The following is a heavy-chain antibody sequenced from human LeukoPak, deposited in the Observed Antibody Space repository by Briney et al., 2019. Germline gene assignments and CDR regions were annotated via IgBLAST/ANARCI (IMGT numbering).Heavy chain of an antibody. CDR3: ARETIAVAGNWFDP. V-gene: IGHV4-39*07. CDR1: GGSITSGTYY. D-gene: IGHD6-19*01. Sequence: PSETLSLTCTVSGGSITSGTYYWGWIRQPPGKGLEWIASIYYSGRPHYKPSLKSRVTISVDTSKNQFSLKLSSVTAADTAVYYCARETIAVAGNWFDPWGQGTLVTVSS. J-gene: IGHJ5*02. CDR2: IYYSGRP.